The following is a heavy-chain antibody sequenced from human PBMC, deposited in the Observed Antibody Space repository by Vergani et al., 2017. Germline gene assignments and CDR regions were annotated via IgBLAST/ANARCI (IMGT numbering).Heavy chain of an antibody. CDR1: GITFKNAW. Sequence: EVQVVESGGGLIKPGGSLRLSCVVSGITFKNAWKNWARQAPGKGLEWIGRIRSKNDGGTADYAAPLKGRSTISRDDSKDSAFLLVNNLKTEDTAVYFCYTDYHDYWGQGILVTVSS. J-gene: IGHJ4*02. D-gene: IGHD2-2*02. CDR2: IRSKNDGGTA. V-gene: IGHV3-15*01. CDR3: YTDYHDY.